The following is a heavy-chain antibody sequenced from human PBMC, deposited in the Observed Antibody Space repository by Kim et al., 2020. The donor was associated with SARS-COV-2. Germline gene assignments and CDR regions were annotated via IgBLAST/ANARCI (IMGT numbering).Heavy chain of an antibody. Sequence: SETLSLTCAVYGGSFSGYYWSWIRQPPGKGLEWIGEINHSGSTNYNPSLKSRVTISVDTSKNQFSLKLSSVTAADTAVYYCARGGVANYYGSGSQRKHF. CDR2: INHSGST. J-gene: IGHJ4*01. CDR1: GGSFSGYY. D-gene: IGHD3-10*01. V-gene: IGHV4-34*01. CDR3: ARGGVANYYGSGSQRKHF.